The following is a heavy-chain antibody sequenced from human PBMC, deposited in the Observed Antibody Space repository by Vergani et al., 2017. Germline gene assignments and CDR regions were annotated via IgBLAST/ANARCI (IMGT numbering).Heavy chain of an antibody. D-gene: IGHD3-3*01. V-gene: IGHV3-33*08. J-gene: IGHJ6*02. CDR2: IWYDGSNK. Sequence: VQLVESGGGLVQPGGSLRLSCAASGFTFSSYEMNWVRQAPGKGLEWVAVIWYDGSNKYYADSVKGRFTISRDNSKNTLYLQMNSLRAEDTAVYYCASRELTYYDFWSGYSDSYYYGMDVWGQGTTVTVSS. CDR1: GFTFSSYE. CDR3: ASRELTYYDFWSGYSDSYYYGMDV.